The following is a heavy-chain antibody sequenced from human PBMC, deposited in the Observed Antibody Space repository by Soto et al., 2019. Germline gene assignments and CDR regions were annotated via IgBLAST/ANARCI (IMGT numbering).Heavy chain of an antibody. CDR2: ISNSSSTI. Sequence: PGGSLRLSCTASGFTSSTCNINWVRQAPGKGLEWVSYISNSSSTIYYSDSVKGRFTISRDNAKNSLYLQTNSLRDDDTAVYYCARAQIRYFDWLLDYWGQGTLVTVSS. J-gene: IGHJ4*02. D-gene: IGHD3-9*01. V-gene: IGHV3-48*02. CDR3: ARAQIRYFDWLLDY. CDR1: GFTSSTCN.